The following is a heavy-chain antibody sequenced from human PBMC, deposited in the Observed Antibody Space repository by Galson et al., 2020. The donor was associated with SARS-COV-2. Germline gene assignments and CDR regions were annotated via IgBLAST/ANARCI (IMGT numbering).Heavy chain of an antibody. D-gene: IGHD5-18*01. J-gene: IGHJ6*02. CDR3: ARAASVYYGMDV. CDR2: IWYDGSNK. Sequence: GGSLRLSCAASGFTFSSYGMHWVRQAPGKGLEWVAVIWYDGSNKYYADSVKGRFTISRDNSKNTLYLQMNSLRAEDTAVYYCARAASVYYGMDVWGQGTTVTVSS. V-gene: IGHV3-33*01. CDR1: GFTFSSYG.